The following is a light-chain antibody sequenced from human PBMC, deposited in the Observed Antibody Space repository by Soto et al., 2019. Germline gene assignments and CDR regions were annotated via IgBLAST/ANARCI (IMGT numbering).Light chain of an antibody. Sequence: EIVLTQSPGTLSLSPGERATLSCRASQSVASRNLAWYQQKSGQAPRLLIYGASSRAIHTPDRFSGSGSGTDFTLTIRGLEPEDFAGYYCQHFGNSLWTFGQGTKVEI. J-gene: IGKJ1*01. CDR1: QSVASRN. CDR3: QHFGNSLWT. CDR2: GAS. V-gene: IGKV3-20*01.